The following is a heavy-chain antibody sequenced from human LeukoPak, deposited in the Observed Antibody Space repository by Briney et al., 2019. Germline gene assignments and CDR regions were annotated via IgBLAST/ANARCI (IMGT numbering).Heavy chain of an antibody. J-gene: IGHJ5*02. D-gene: IGHD6-19*01. CDR3: AIAIVGIAVTGNWFDP. CDR1: GYTFTGYY. CDR2: INPNSGGT. Sequence: GASVKVSCKASGYTFTGYYMHWVRQAPGQGLEWMGWINPNSGGTNYAQKFQGWVTMTRDTSISTAYMELSRLRSDDTAVYYCAIAIVGIAVTGNWFDPWGQGTLVTVSS. V-gene: IGHV1-2*04.